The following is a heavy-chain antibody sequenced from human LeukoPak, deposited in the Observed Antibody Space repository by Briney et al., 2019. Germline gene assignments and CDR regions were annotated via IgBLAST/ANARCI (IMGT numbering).Heavy chain of an antibody. D-gene: IGHD2-15*01. CDR3: ARDPGCSGGSCYLITYYYYYGMDV. CDR1: DYTSTSCG. CDR2: ISAYNGNT. Sequence: ASVKFSCRASDYTSTSCGFSWLRRPPGQGLQWLGWISAYNGNTNYAQKLQGRVTITTDTSTSTAYMELRSLRSDDTAVYYCARDPGCSGGSCYLITYYYYYGMDVWGQGTTVTVSS. V-gene: IGHV1-18*01. J-gene: IGHJ6*02.